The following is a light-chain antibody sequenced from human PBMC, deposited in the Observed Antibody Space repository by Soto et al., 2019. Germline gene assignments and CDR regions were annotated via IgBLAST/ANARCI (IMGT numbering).Light chain of an antibody. V-gene: IGLV2-14*01. J-gene: IGLJ2*01. CDR3: SSYTRSSTVI. Sequence: QSVLTQPASVSGSPGQSITISCTGTSSDVGGYNYVSWYQQHPGKVPKLMIYAVSNRPSGVSNRFSGSKSGNTASLTISGLQAVDEADYYCSSYTRSSTVIFGGGTKLTVL. CDR1: SSDVGGYNY. CDR2: AVS.